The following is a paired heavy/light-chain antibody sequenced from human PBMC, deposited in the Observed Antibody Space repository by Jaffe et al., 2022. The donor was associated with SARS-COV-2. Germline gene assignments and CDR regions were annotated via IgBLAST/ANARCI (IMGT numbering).Heavy chain of an antibody. CDR2: IYHTAVT. CDR3: ARVDCTNNSCYGDN. Sequence: QVQLQESGPGLVKPSETLSLTCRVSGYSISSGHYWGWIRQPPGKALEWIGVIYHTAVTHYNPSLKSRVTISVDTSKNQFSLRLSSVTAADTAVYYCARVDCTNNSCYGDNWGRGALVTVSS. D-gene: IGHD2-2*01. J-gene: IGHJ4*02. V-gene: IGHV4-38-2*02. CDR1: GYSISSGHY.
Light chain of an antibody. CDR3: QSYDGSVSSWV. V-gene: IGLV1-40*01. CDR1: SSNIGAGYD. CDR2: GNV. J-gene: IGLJ3*02. Sequence: QSVLAQPPSVSGAPGQGVTISCTGSSSNIGAGYDVHWYQHLPGTAPRLLIYGNVKRPSGVPDRFSGSKSGTSASLAITGLQAEDEAIYCCQSYDGSVSSWVFGGGTKLTVL.